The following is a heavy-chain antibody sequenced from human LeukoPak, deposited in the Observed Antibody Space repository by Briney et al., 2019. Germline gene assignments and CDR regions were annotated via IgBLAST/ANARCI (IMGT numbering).Heavy chain of an antibody. CDR3: ARGGSGYDSFYYYGMDV. D-gene: IGHD5-12*01. CDR1: GGSISSYY. V-gene: IGHV4-59*01. J-gene: IGHJ6*02. CDR2: VYYSGST. Sequence: PSETLSLTCIVSGGSISSYYWSWIRQPPGKGLEWIGYVYYSGSTNSNPSLKSRVTISVDTSKNQFSLKLSSVTAADTAVYYCARGGSGYDSFYYYGMDVWGQGTSVTVSS.